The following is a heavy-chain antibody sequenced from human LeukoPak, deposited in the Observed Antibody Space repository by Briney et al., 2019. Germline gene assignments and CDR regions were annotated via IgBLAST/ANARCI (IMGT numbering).Heavy chain of an antibody. CDR1: GFTFSSYA. Sequence: GGSLRLSCAASGFTFSSYAMSWVRQAPGKGLEWVSEVGGSGGSTYYADSVKGRFTISRDNSKNTLYLQMNSLRAEDTAVYYCAKDLYGSGSFGFDYWGQGTLVTVSS. J-gene: IGHJ4*02. CDR3: AKDLYGSGSFGFDY. D-gene: IGHD3-10*01. CDR2: VGGSGGST. V-gene: IGHV3-23*01.